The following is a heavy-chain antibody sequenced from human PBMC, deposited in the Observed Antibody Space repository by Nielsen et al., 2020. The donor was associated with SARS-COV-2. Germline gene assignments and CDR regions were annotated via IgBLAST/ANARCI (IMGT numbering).Heavy chain of an antibody. CDR2: ISWNSGSI. J-gene: IGHJ6*03. D-gene: IGHD2-21*02. V-gene: IGHV3-9*01. CDR3: AREGAYCGGDCYSGMDV. Sequence: SLKISCAASGFTFDDYAMHWVRQAPGKGLEWVSGISWNSGSIGYADSVKGRFTISRDNAKNSLYLQMNSLRAEDTALYYCAREGAYCGGDCYSGMDVWGKGTTVTVSS. CDR1: GFTFDDYA.